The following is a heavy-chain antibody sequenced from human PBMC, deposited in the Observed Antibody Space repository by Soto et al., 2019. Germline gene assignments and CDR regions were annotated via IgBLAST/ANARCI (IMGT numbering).Heavy chain of an antibody. J-gene: IGHJ6*02. CDR3: ARGPNYDILTGNYDGMDV. CDR2: ISAYNGNT. D-gene: IGHD3-9*01. CDR1: GYTFSSYG. V-gene: IGHV1-18*01. Sequence: QVQLVQSGAEVKKPRASVKVSCKASGYTFSSYGISWVRQAPGQGLEWMGWISAYNGNTNYAQKLQGRVTMTTDTSTSTAYMELRSLRSDDTAVHYCARGPNYDILTGNYDGMDVWGQGTTVTVSS.